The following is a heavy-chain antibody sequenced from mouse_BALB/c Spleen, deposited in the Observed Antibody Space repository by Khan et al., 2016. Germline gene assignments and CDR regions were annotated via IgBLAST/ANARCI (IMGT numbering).Heavy chain of an antibody. Sequence: EVELVESGGGLVQPGGSLRLSCATSGFTFTDYYMSWVRQPPGKALEWWGFIRKKANGYTTDYSASVKGRFTISRDNSQTILYLQMNTLRAEYSATYYCARDYYGSSYRYFDYWGPGTTLTVSS. CDR2: IRKKANGYTT. CDR1: GFTFTDYY. D-gene: IGHD1-1*01. J-gene: IGHJ2*01. V-gene: IGHV7-3*02. CDR3: ARDYYGSSYRYFDY.